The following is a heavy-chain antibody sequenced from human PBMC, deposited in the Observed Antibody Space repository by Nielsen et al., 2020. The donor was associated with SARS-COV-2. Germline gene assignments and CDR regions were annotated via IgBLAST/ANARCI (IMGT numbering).Heavy chain of an antibody. D-gene: IGHD6-13*01. J-gene: IGHJ5*02. Sequence: SVKVFCKASGGTFSSYAISWVRQAPGQGLEWLGRIIPILGIANYAQKFQGRVTITADKSTSTAYMELSSLRSEDTAVYYCASGSIAAAGTDNWFDPWGQGTLVTVSS. CDR1: GGTFSSYA. CDR3: ASGSIAAAGTDNWFDP. V-gene: IGHV1-69*04. CDR2: IIPILGIA.